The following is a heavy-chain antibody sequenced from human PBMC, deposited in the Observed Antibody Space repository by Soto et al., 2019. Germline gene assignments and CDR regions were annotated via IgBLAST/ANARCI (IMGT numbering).Heavy chain of an antibody. CDR1: GGSISSYY. D-gene: IGHD2-15*01. CDR3: ARQVVVVVAAMSRVDAFDI. V-gene: IGHV4-59*08. Sequence: SETLSLTCTVSGGSISSYYWSWIRQPPGKGLEWIGYIYYSGSTNYNPSLKSRVTISVDTSKNQFSLKLSSVTAADTAVYYCARQVVVVVAAMSRVDAFDIWGQGTMVTVSS. J-gene: IGHJ3*02. CDR2: IYYSGST.